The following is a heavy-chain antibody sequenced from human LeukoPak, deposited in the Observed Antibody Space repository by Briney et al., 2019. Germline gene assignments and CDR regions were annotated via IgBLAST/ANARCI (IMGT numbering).Heavy chain of an antibody. J-gene: IGHJ4*02. D-gene: IGHD2-15*01. Sequence: PGGSLRLSCAASGFSFPYFGMNWVRQAPGQGLEWISYIGPSGFTIYDADSVKGRFSISRDNAKNSLHLHMTSLRAEDTAVYYCARGGYCSGANCHAPLYDFWGLGTLVTVSS. V-gene: IGHV3-48*03. CDR1: GFSFPYFG. CDR3: ARGGYCSGANCHAPLYDF. CDR2: IGPSGFTI.